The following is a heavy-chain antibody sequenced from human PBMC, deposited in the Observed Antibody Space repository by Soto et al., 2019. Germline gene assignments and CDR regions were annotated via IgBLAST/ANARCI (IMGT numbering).Heavy chain of an antibody. V-gene: IGHV1-46*01. Sequence: QVQLIQSGAEVKKPGASVIISCQASGYGFTFYYFYWVRQAPGQGLEWIGKINPDGGATTYAQTFQGRGTITSDASTGTVYMELSSLTSDDTAVYYCARGRRHTFWGEGTQVSVSS. CDR2: INPDGGAT. D-gene: IGHD2-2*02. CDR3: ARGRRHTF. J-gene: IGHJ4*02. CDR1: GYGFTFYY.